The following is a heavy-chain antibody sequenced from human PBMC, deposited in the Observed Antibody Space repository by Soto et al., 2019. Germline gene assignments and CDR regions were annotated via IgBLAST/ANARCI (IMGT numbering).Heavy chain of an antibody. CDR1: GGSVSSGSYY. Sequence: SETLSLTCTVSGGSVSSGSYYWSWIRQPPGKGLEWIGYIYYSGSTNYNPSLKSRVTISVDMSKNQFSLKLSSVTAADTAVYYCAKGYCSGGSCYSWRGWFDPWGQGTLVTVSS. CDR3: AKGYCSGGSCYSWRGWFDP. V-gene: IGHV4-61*01. J-gene: IGHJ5*02. CDR2: IYYSGST. D-gene: IGHD2-15*01.